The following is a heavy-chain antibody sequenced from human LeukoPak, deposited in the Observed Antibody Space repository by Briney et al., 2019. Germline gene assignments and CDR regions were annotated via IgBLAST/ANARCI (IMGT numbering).Heavy chain of an antibody. Sequence: SETLSLTCAVSGYSISSGYYWGWIRQPPGKGLEWIGSIYHSGSTYYNPSLKSRVTISVGTSKNQFSLKLSSVTAADTAVYYCASSMVRGATIDYWGQGTLVTVSS. CDR2: IYHSGST. D-gene: IGHD3-10*01. V-gene: IGHV4-38-2*01. CDR1: GYSISSGYY. J-gene: IGHJ4*02. CDR3: ASSMVRGATIDY.